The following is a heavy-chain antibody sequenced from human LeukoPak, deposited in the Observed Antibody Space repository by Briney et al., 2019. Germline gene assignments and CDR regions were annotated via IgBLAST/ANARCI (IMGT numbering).Heavy chain of an antibody. Sequence: SQTLSLTCTVSGGSISSGSYYWSWIRQPAGKGLEWIGRIYTSGSTNYNPSLKSRVTISVDTPKNQFSLKLSSVTAADTAVYYCARSGWYKVDYWGQGTLVTVSS. CDR1: GGSISSGSYY. CDR2: IYTSGST. J-gene: IGHJ4*02. D-gene: IGHD6-19*01. CDR3: ARSGWYKVDY. V-gene: IGHV4-61*02.